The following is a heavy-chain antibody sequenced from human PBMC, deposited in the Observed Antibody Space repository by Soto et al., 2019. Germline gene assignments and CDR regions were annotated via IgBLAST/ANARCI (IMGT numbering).Heavy chain of an antibody. J-gene: IGHJ5*02. D-gene: IGHD2-15*01. Sequence: GGSLRLSCAASGFNFNNYAMHWVRQAPGKGLEWVAVIAYDGSNKYYADSVKGRFTVSRDNSKNTLYLQMNSLRAEDTAVYYCARGYTGYCSGGTCYRFDPWGQGTLVTVSS. V-gene: IGHV3-30-3*01. CDR3: ARGYTGYCSGGTCYRFDP. CDR2: IAYDGSNK. CDR1: GFNFNNYA.